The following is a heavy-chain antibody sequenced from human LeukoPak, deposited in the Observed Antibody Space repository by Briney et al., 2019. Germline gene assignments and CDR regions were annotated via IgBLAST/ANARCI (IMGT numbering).Heavy chain of an antibody. CDR3: AKKSPDSSGNPAYD. Sequence: GGSLRLSCAASGFAFGTHWMNWVRQAPGKGLEWVATTDEDGNKKYYVDSVRGRFTISRDNAKNTLYLQMNSLRAEDTAVYYCAKKSPDSSGNPAYDWGQGTLVTVSS. CDR2: TDEDGNKK. V-gene: IGHV3-7*03. CDR1: GFAFGTHW. D-gene: IGHD4-23*01. J-gene: IGHJ4*02.